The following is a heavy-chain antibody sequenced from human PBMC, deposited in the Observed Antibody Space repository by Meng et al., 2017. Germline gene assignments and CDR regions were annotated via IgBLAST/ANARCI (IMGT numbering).Heavy chain of an antibody. J-gene: IGHJ4*02. D-gene: IGHD2-2*01. Sequence: GESLKISCTASGFDFSFYAMNWVRQAPGKGLEWVAVISYDGSNKYYADSVKGRFTISRDNSKNTLYLQMNSLRAEDTAVYYCARGGDIVVVLGWTDYWGQGTLVTVSS. CDR2: ISYDGSNK. CDR3: ARGGDIVVVLGWTDY. V-gene: IGHV3-30*04. CDR1: GFDFSFYA.